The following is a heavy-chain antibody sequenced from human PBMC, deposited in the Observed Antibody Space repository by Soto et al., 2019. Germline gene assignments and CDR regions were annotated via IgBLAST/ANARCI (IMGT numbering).Heavy chain of an antibody. CDR1: GFTFSSYA. J-gene: IGHJ4*02. V-gene: IGHV3-30-3*01. CDR3: AARRSGWFPAFDY. D-gene: IGHD6-19*01. CDR2: ISYDGSNK. Sequence: PGGSLRLSCAASGFTFSSYAMHWVRQAPGKGLEWVAVISYDGSNKYYADSVKGRFTISRDNSKNTLYLQMNSLRAEDTAVYYCAARRSGWFPAFDYWGQGTLVTVSS.